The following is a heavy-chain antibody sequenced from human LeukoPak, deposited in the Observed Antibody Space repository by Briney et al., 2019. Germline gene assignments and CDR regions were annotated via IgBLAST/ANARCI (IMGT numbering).Heavy chain of an antibody. CDR3: ARLDDRAARIAVGRSSSWSSRRGFDY. J-gene: IGHJ4*02. Sequence: ASVKVSCKASGYTFTGYYMHWVRRAPGQGLEWMGWINPNSGGTNYAQKFQGRVTMTRDTSISTAYMELSRLRSDDTAVYYCARLDDRAARIAVGRSSSWSSRRGFDYWGQGTLVTVSS. D-gene: IGHD6-13*01. CDR1: GYTFTGYY. V-gene: IGHV1-2*02. CDR2: INPNSGGT.